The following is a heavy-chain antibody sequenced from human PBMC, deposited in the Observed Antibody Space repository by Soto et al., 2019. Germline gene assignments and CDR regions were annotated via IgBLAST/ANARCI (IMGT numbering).Heavy chain of an antibody. J-gene: IGHJ5*02. Sequence: EVQLVESGGGLAHPGGSLRLSCAPSGFSVTYTYMRWVRQAPGKGLEWVSVIYSGGRTFYADSVKGRFTISRDESKNTHYLQMHRLRAEDSAVYFCARSDCSSGSCPNWFDPWGQGTLVIVSS. CDR3: ARSDCSSGSCPNWFDP. D-gene: IGHD2-15*01. V-gene: IGHV3-66*01. CDR1: GFSVTYTY. CDR2: IYSGGRT.